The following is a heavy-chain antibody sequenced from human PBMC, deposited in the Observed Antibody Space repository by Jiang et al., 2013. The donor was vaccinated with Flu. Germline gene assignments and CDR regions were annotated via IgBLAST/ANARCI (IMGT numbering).Heavy chain of an antibody. CDR2: ISGSGGST. CDR3: AKVTWLPQFRKLDY. Sequence: LESGGGLVQPGGSLRLSCAASGFTFSSYAMSWVRQAPGKGLEWVSAISGSGGSTYYADSVKGRFTISRDNSKNTLYLQMNSLRAEDTAVYYCAKVTWLPQFRKLDYWGQGTLVTVSS. D-gene: IGHD3-22*01. CDR1: GFTFSSYA. V-gene: IGHV3-23*01. J-gene: IGHJ4*02.